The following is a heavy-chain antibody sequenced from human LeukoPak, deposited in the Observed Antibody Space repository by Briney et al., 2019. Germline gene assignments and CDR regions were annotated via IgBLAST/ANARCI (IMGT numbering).Heavy chain of an antibody. CDR2: IYYSGTT. V-gene: IGHV4-59*08. Sequence: SETLSLTCSVSGGSISGYYWSWIRQPPGKGLEWIGYIYYSGTTIYNPSLKSRLTISLDTSKNQFSLNLSSVTAADTAVYYCASYSSSWYYFDYWGQGNLVTVSS. CDR1: GGSISGYY. CDR3: ASYSSSWYYFDY. D-gene: IGHD6-13*01. J-gene: IGHJ4*02.